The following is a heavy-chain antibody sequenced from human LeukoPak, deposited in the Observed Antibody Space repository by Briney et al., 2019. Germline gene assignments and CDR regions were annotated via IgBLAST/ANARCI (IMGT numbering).Heavy chain of an antibody. CDR2: IYPGGSET. D-gene: IGHD5-24*01. V-gene: IGHV5-51*01. CDR1: GYDFSTYW. J-gene: IGHJ4*02. CDR3: ARASRDGYNQNFDH. Sequence: GESLKISCKGLGYDFSTYWNAWVRQRPGKGLEWMGIIYPGGSETRYDPSFQGQVTISADRSTSTAYLQWSSLRASDAAMYYCARASRDGYNQNFDHWGQGTLVTVSS.